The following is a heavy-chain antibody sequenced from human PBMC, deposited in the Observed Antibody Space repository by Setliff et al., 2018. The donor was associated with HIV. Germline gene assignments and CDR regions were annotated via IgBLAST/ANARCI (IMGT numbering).Heavy chain of an antibody. V-gene: IGHV1-46*01. J-gene: IGHJ6*03. CDR1: GYTFTSYY. CDR2: INPSGGST. D-gene: IGHD1-26*01. Sequence: GASVKVSCKASGYTFTSYYMRWVRQAPGQGLEWMGIINPSGGSTNYAQKFQGRVTMTRDTSTSTVYMELSSLRSEDTAVYYCARAGRSGSYNHYYYYYMDVWGKGTTVTVSS. CDR3: ARAGRSGSYNHYYYYYMDV.